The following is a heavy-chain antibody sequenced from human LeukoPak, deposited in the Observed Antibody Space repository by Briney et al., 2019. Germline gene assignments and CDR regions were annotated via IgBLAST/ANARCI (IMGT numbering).Heavy chain of an antibody. CDR1: GYTFTSYG. CDR2: INPYSGGT. V-gene: IGHV1-2*02. J-gene: IGHJ3*02. Sequence: ASVKVSCKASGYTFTSYGISWVRQAPGQGLEWMGWINPYSGGTNYTQKFQGRVTMTRDTSISTAYMELSRLTSDDTAVYYCAALSRDDAFDIWGQGTMVTVSS. CDR3: AALSRDDAFDI.